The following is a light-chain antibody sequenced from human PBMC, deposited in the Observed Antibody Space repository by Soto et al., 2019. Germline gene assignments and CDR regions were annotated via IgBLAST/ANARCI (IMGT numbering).Light chain of an antibody. Sequence: EIVLTQSPGTLSLSPGERATLSCRASQSISSSFFAWYQQKPGQAPRLLIYGASSRATGIPDRFGGSGSGTDFTLTISRLEPEDVAVYYCQQYGSSRYTFGPGTTVDNK. V-gene: IGKV3-20*01. CDR3: QQYGSSRYT. CDR1: QSISSSF. J-gene: IGKJ3*01. CDR2: GAS.